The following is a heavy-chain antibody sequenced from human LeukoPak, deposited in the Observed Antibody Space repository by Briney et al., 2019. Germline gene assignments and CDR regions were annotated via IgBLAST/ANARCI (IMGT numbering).Heavy chain of an antibody. CDR3: ARTGDPLYYYGSGSYPKAGGPPDY. Sequence: QPGGSLRLSCAASKFTFSTYTLHWVRQAPGKGLKWVAVISHDGSKKYYADSVKGRFTISRDNSKNTLYLQMNSLRPEDTAVYYCARTGDPLYYYGSGSYPKAGGPPDYWGQGTLVTVSS. D-gene: IGHD3-10*01. CDR2: ISHDGSKK. J-gene: IGHJ4*02. CDR1: KFTFSTYT. V-gene: IGHV3-30*04.